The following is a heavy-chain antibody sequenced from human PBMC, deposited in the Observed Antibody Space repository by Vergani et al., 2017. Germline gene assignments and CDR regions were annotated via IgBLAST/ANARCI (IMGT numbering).Heavy chain of an antibody. V-gene: IGHV3-30-3*01. J-gene: IGHJ6*04. Sequence: QVQLVESGGGVVQPGRSLRLSCAASGFTFSSYAMHLVRQAPGKGLEWVAVISYDGSNKYYADSVKCRFTISRDNSKNTLYLQMNSLRAEATAVYYCATLTGTTHTALDVWGKGTTVTVSS. CDR3: ATLTGTTHTALDV. D-gene: IGHD1-7*01. CDR2: ISYDGSNK. CDR1: GFTFSSYA.